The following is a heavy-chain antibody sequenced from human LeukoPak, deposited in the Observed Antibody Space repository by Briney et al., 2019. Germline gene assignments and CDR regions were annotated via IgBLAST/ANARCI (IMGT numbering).Heavy chain of an antibody. CDR2: ISTRDTFI. CDR1: GVTFTTYS. D-gene: IGHD1-1*01. J-gene: IGHJ3*01. Sequence: GGSLRLSCEASGVTFTTYSMTWVRQTPGEGLEWGSSISTRDTFINYADSVKGRFTISRDNAKNSLFLQMTSLRAEDTAMYYCARWKPRSDALDVWGKGTMVMVSS. CDR3: ARWKPRSDALDV. V-gene: IGHV3-21*01.